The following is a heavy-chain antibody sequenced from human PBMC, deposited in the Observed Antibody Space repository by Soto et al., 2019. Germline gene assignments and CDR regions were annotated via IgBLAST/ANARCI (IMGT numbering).Heavy chain of an antibody. D-gene: IGHD5-18*01. Sequence: SETLSLTCTVSGGSISSGGYYWSWILQHPGKGLEWIGYIYYSGSTYYNPSLKSRVTISVDTSKNQFSLKLSSVTAADTAGYYCARGDERGYSFGLFDYWGQGTLVTVSS. CDR2: IYYSGST. J-gene: IGHJ4*02. CDR3: ARGDERGYSFGLFDY. V-gene: IGHV4-31*03. CDR1: GGSISSGGYY.